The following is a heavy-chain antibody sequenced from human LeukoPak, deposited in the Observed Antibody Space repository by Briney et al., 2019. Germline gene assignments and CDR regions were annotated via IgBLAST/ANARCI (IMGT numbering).Heavy chain of an antibody. CDR2: IRYDGSNK. CDR3: ARDFSYYYCVDY. J-gene: IGHJ4*02. Sequence: GGSLRLSCAASGFTFSSYGMHWVRQAPGKGLEWVAFIRYDGSNKYYADSVKGRFTISRDDSKNTLYLQMNSLRADDTALYYCARDFSYYYCVDYWGQGTLVTVSS. V-gene: IGHV3-30*02. CDR1: GFTFSSYG. D-gene: IGHD3-10*01.